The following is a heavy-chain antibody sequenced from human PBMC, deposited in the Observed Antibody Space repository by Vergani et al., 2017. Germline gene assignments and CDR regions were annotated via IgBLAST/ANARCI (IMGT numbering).Heavy chain of an antibody. CDR2: ISYDGSNK. CDR1: GFTFNQYG. D-gene: IGHD3-22*01. J-gene: IGHJ4*02. V-gene: IGHV3-30*18. CDR3: AKERRRLTMILEGGDY. Sequence: QVQLVESGGGVVQPGRSLRLSCAASGFTFNQYGMHWVRQAPGKGLEWVAVISYDGSNKYYADSVKGRFTISRDNFKNTLYLQMNSLRAEDTAVYYCAKERRRLTMILEGGDYWGQGTLVTVSS.